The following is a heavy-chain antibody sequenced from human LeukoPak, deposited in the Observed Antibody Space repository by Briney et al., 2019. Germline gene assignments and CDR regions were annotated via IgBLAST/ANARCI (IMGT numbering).Heavy chain of an antibody. CDR3: ARSTSGSYSLGVYDY. Sequence: SSETLSLTCTVSGGSISSYYWSWIRQPPGKGLEWIGYIYYSGSTNYNPSLKSRVTISVDTSKNQFSLKLSSVTAADTAVYYCARSTSGSYSLGVYDYWGQGTLVTVSS. V-gene: IGHV4-59*01. CDR1: GGSISSYY. D-gene: IGHD1-26*01. CDR2: IYYSGST. J-gene: IGHJ4*02.